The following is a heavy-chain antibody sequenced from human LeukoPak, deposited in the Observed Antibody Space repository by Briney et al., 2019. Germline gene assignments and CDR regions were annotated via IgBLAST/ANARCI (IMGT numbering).Heavy chain of an antibody. J-gene: IGHJ6*03. CDR1: GGSISSSSYY. CDR3: VRGVVRGVIRSTYYYYMDV. Sequence: SETLSLTCTVSGGSISSSSYYWGWIRQPPGKGLEWIGSIYYSGSTYYNPSLKSRVTISVDTSKNQFSLKLSSVTAADTAVYYCVRGVVRGVIRSTYYYYMDVWGKGTTVTASS. D-gene: IGHD3-10*01. CDR2: IYYSGST. V-gene: IGHV4-39*07.